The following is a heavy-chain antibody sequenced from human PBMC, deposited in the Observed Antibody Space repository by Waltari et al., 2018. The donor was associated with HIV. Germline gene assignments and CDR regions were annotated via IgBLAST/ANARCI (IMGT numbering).Heavy chain of an antibody. CDR2: IIPIFGTA. V-gene: IGHV1-69*06. Sequence: QVQLVQSGAEVKKPGSSVKVSCKASGGTFSSYAISWVRQAPGQVLEWIGGIIPIFGTANYAQKCQGRVTITADKSTSTAYMGLSSLRSEYTAVYYCARDEEMATDAFDIWGQGTMVTVSS. CDR1: GGTFSSYA. J-gene: IGHJ3*02. D-gene: IGHD5-12*01. CDR3: ARDEEMATDAFDI.